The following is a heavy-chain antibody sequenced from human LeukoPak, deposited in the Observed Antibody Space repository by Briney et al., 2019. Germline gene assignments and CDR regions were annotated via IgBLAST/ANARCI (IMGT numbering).Heavy chain of an antibody. D-gene: IGHD3-9*01. V-gene: IGHV4-39*01. CDR2: VYYTGST. Sequence: SETLSLPFTVSGASVIDSLSYWGWVRPPPGKGLEWVANVYYTGSTYYNPSLKSRVTMSVDTSKNQFSLKMTSVTAADTAIYYCARLTKGRYFDYIFAFWGQGILVTVSS. J-gene: IGHJ4*02. CDR1: GASVIDSLSY. CDR3: ARLTKGRYFDYIFAF.